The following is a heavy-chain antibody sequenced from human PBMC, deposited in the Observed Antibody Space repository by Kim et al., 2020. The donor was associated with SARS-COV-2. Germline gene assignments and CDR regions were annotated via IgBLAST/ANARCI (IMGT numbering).Heavy chain of an antibody. Sequence: GGSLRLSCAASGFTFSSYAMHWVRQAPGKGLEWVAVISYDGSNKYYADSVKGRFTISRDNSKNTLYLQMNSLRAEDTAVYYCARDFDGSGSPSSFDYWG. CDR1: GFTFSSYA. V-gene: IGHV3-30*04. CDR3: ARDFDGSGSPSSFDY. J-gene: IGHJ4*01. D-gene: IGHD3-10*01. CDR2: ISYDGSNK.